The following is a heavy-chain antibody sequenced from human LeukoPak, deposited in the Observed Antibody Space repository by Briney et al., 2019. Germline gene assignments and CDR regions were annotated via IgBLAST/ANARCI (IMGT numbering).Heavy chain of an antibody. CDR2: IYTSGST. CDR1: GGSISSGSYY. D-gene: IGHD6-13*01. Sequence: TASETLSLTCTVSGGSISSGSYYWSWIRQPAGKGLEWIGRIYTSGSTNYNPSLKSRVTISVDTSKNQFSLKLSSVTAADTAVYYCARDGQQLVNYYYYYMDVWGKGTTVTVSS. V-gene: IGHV4-61*02. J-gene: IGHJ6*03. CDR3: ARDGQQLVNYYYYYMDV.